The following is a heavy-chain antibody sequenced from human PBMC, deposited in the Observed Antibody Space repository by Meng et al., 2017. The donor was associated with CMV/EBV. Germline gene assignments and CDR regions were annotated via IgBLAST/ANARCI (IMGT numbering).Heavy chain of an antibody. CDR3: ARGVVVPAATSVRVISVLGYYYYGMDV. CDR1: GFTFSSYA. Sequence: GESLKISCAASGFTFSSYAMHWVRQAPGKGLEWVAVISYDGSNKYYADSVKGRFTISRDNSKNTLYLQMNSLRAEDTAVYYCARGVVVPAATSVRVISVLGYYYYGMDVWGQGTTVTVSS. V-gene: IGHV3-30*04. CDR2: ISYDGSNK. D-gene: IGHD2-2*01. J-gene: IGHJ6*02.